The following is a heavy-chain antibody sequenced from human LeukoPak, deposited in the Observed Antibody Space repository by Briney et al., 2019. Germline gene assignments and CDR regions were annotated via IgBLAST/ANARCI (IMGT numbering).Heavy chain of an antibody. J-gene: IGHJ4*02. V-gene: IGHV4-61*01. CDR1: GGSVSSGSYY. CDR2: IYYSGST. Sequence: SETLSLTCTVSGGSVSSGSYYWSWIRQPPGKGLEWIGYIYYSGSTNYNPSLKSRVTISVDTSKNQFSLKLSSVTAADTAVYYCARDRADYGDSYYFDYWGQGTLVTVSS. CDR3: ARDRADYGDSYYFDY. D-gene: IGHD4-17*01.